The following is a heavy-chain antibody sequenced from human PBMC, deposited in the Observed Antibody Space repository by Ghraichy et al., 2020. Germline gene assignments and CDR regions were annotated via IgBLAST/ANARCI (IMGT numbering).Heavy chain of an antibody. J-gene: IGHJ4*02. D-gene: IGHD6-19*01. Sequence: GGSLRLSCAASGFTFSNSAMSWVRQAPGKGLEWVSSISDTGDSTEYAASVRGRFTVSRDYSRNTLFLQMNSLRAEDTAVYYCAKVSRPDIAVAGNGGGVGYYFDYWGQGTLVTVSS. CDR2: ISDTGDST. CDR1: GFTFSNSA. V-gene: IGHV3-23*01. CDR3: AKVSRPDIAVAGNGGGVGYYFDY.